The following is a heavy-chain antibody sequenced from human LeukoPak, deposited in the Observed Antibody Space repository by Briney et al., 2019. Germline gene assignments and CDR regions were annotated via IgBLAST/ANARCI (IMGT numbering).Heavy chain of an antibody. CDR2: FYYGGNT. D-gene: IGHD3-16*02. Sequence: SETLSLTCTVSGGSISRSTYYWGWIRQPPGKGLEWIGSFYYGGNTYYNPSLKSRVTISVDTSKNQFSLKLSSVTATDTAVYYCARDENGYVWGSFRAWGQGTLVTVSS. V-gene: IGHV4-39*02. CDR1: GGSISRSTYY. J-gene: IGHJ5*02. CDR3: ARDENGYVWGSFRA.